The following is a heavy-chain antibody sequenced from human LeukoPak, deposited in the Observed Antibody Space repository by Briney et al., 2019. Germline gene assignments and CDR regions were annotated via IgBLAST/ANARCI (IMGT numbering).Heavy chain of an antibody. J-gene: IGHJ6*03. CDR2: IYTSGAT. Sequence: PSETLSLTCTASGGSISSYYWNWIRQPAGKGLEWIGRIYTSGATIYNPSPKSRGTMSVDTSKNQFSLRLSSVTAADTAVYYCARSPRAGTPYYYYVDVWGAGTTITVSS. CDR3: ARSPRAGTPYYYYVDV. V-gene: IGHV4-4*07. D-gene: IGHD2-15*01. CDR1: GGSISSYY.